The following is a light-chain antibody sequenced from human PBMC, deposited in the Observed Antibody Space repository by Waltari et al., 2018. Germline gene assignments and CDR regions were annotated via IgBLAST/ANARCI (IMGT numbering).Light chain of an antibody. J-gene: IGKJ5*01. CDR3: QQSYTTPQGT. CDR2: AAS. CDR1: QVIDKY. V-gene: IGKV1-39*01. Sequence: DIQMTQSQPSLSASVGDRVTITCRASQVIDKYLNWYQHKPGKAPRLLIYAASSLLSGVPSRFSGSGSGTDFTLTINSLQPEDFATYYCQQSYTTPQGTFGQGTRLDIK.